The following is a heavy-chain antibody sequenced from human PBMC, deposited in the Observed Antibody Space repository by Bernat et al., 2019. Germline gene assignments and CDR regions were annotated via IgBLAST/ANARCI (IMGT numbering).Heavy chain of an antibody. V-gene: IGHV3-23*04. CDR3: AKGLWGGDGAPDAFDI. CDR2: ISGSGGST. CDR1: GFTFSSYA. D-gene: IGHD4-17*01. Sequence: EVQLVESGGGLVQPGGSLRLSCAASGFTFSSYAMSWVRQAPGKGLEWVSAISGSGGSTYYADSVKGRFTISRDNSKNTLYLQMNSLRAEDTAVYYCAKGLWGGDGAPDAFDIWGQGTMVTVSS. J-gene: IGHJ3*02.